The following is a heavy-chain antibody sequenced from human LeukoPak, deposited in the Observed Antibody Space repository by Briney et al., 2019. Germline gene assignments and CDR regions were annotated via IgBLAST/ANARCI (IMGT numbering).Heavy chain of an antibody. Sequence: GGSLRLSCAAAGFTFSSYAMSWVRQAPGKGLEWVSAISGSGGSTYYADSGKGRFTISRANSKNTLYLPKNSLRAEDTAVYYFAKDPRDYDILTGYYFSDYWGQGTLVTVSS. CDR3: AKDPRDYDILTGYYFSDY. CDR1: GFTFSSYA. D-gene: IGHD3-9*01. CDR2: ISGSGGST. V-gene: IGHV3-23*01. J-gene: IGHJ4*02.